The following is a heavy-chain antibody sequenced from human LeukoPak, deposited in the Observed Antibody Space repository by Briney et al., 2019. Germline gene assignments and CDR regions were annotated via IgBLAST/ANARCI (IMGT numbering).Heavy chain of an antibody. V-gene: IGHV3-23*01. D-gene: IGHD3-22*01. CDR2: MSGDGATT. Sequence: GGSLRLSCAASGFTFSDYGMSWVRQAPGKGLEWVSAMSGDGATTYYADSVKGRFTISRDNAKNSLYLQMNSLRAEDTAVYYCAKHKVDSSGYYSPYYFDYWGQGTLVTVSS. CDR1: GFTFSDYG. J-gene: IGHJ4*02. CDR3: AKHKVDSSGYYSPYYFDY.